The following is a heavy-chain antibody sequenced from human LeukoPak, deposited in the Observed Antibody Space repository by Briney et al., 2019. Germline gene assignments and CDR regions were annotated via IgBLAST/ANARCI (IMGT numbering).Heavy chain of an antibody. CDR1: GGSFSGYY. J-gene: IGHJ5*02. CDR2: INHGGST. CDR3: ARGALRYFDWLSYNWFDP. Sequence: KSSETLSLNCAVYGGSFSGYYWSWIRQPPGKGLEWIGEINHGGSTNYNPSLKSRVTISLDTSKNQFSLNLSSVTAADTAVFYCARGALRYFDWLSYNWFDPWGPGTLVTVSS. D-gene: IGHD3-9*01. V-gene: IGHV4-34*01.